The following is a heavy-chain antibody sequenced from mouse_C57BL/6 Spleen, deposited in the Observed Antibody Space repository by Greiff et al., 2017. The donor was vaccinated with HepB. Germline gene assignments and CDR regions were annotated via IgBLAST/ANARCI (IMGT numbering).Heavy chain of an antibody. V-gene: IGHV5-16*01. J-gene: IGHJ4*01. D-gene: IGHD2-4*01. CDR2: INYDGSST. Sequence: EVMLVESEGGLVQPGSSMKLSCTASGFTFSDYYMAWVRQVPEKGLEWVANINYDGSSTYYLDSLKSRFIISRDNAKNILYLQMSSLKSEDTATYYCARYYEGMDYWGQGTSVTASS. CDR1: GFTFSDYY. CDR3: ARYYEGMDY.